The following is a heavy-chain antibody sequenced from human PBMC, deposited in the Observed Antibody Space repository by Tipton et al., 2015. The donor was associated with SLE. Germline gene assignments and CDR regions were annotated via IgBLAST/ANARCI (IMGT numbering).Heavy chain of an antibody. CDR3: ARGTGIQLWSDYFDY. CDR2: ISGSGGST. CDR1: GFTFSSYA. D-gene: IGHD5-18*01. V-gene: IGHV3-23*01. Sequence: SLRLSCAASGFTFSSYAMSWVRQAPGKGLEWVSAISGSGGSTYYADSVKGRFTISRDNSKNTLYLQMNSLRAEDTAVYYCARGTGIQLWSDYFDYWGQGTLVTVSS. J-gene: IGHJ4*02.